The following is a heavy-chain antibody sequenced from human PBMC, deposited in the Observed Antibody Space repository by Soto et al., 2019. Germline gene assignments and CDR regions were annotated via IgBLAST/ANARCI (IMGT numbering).Heavy chain of an antibody. D-gene: IGHD2-21*01. J-gene: IGHJ3*02. Sequence: GESLKISCKGSGYSFTTYWILWVRQLPGKGLEWMGIIYPGGSDTRYSPSFQGQVTISTDKSTSTAYLQWSSLKASDTAMYYCARTFLQSITDAFNIWGQGTMVTVSS. CDR1: GYSFTTYW. CDR2: IYPGGSDT. V-gene: IGHV5-51*01. CDR3: ARTFLQSITDAFNI.